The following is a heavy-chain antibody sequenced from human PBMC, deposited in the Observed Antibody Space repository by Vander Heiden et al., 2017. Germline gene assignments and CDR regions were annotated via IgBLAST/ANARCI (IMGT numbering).Heavy chain of an antibody. CDR2: IIPIFGTA. Sequence: QVQLVKSGAGVKKPRSSVKVSCTASGGTFSRYAIRRVRQAPGQGLELMGGIIPIFGTANYAQKFQGRVTITADESTSTAYMELSSLRSEDTAVYYCARDPSKYYYDSSGYWYFDLWGRGTLVTVSS. J-gene: IGHJ2*01. D-gene: IGHD3-22*01. CDR3: ARDPSKYYYDSSGYWYFDL. V-gene: IGHV1-69*01. CDR1: GGTFSRYA.